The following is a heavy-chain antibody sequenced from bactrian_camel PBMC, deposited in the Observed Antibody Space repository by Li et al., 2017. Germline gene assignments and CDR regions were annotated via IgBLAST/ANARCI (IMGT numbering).Heavy chain of an antibody. J-gene: IGHJ6*01. CDR3: VIGFLADFGY. CDR2: MATFGSST. CDR1: GYTYSTYC. D-gene: IGHD1*01. V-gene: IGHV3S1*01. Sequence: VQLVESGGGSVQAGGSLRLSCAASGYTYSTYCMGWFRQAPGKEREGVASMATFGSSTDYADSVKGRFTISRDNAKNMLYLQMNSLKTDDTAVYYCVIGFLADFGYADQGTQVTVS.